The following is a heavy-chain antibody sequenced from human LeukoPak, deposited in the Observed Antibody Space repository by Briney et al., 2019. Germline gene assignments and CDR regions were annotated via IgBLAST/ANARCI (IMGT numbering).Heavy chain of an antibody. CDR1: GGSISSGSYY. V-gene: IGHV4-61*02. CDR2: IYTSGST. D-gene: IGHD3-3*01. Sequence: SETLSLTCTVSGGSISSGSYYWSWIRQPAGKGLEWIGRIYTSGSTNYNPSLKSRVTISVDTSKNQFSLKLSSVTAADTAVYYCARGHYDFWSGYYSRFDYWGQGTLVTVSS. CDR3: ARGHYDFWSGYYSRFDY. J-gene: IGHJ4*02.